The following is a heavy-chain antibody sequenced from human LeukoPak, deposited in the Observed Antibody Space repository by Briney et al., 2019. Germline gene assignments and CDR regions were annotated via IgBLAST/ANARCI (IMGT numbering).Heavy chain of an antibody. Sequence: GASVKVSCKASGYTFTGYYMHWVRQAPGQGLEWMGWINPNSGGTNYAQKFQGRVTMTRDTSISTAYMELSRLRSDDTAVYYCASSRYSGYQLIHYFDYWGQGTLVTVSS. D-gene: IGHD3-22*01. CDR2: INPNSGGT. CDR1: GYTFTGYY. V-gene: IGHV1-2*02. J-gene: IGHJ4*02. CDR3: ASSRYSGYQLIHYFDY.